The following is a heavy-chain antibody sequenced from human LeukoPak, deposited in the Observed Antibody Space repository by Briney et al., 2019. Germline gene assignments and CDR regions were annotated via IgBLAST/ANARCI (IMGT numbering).Heavy chain of an antibody. CDR2: IYYSGST. CDR1: GGSISSGGYY. J-gene: IGHJ4*02. Sequence: SQTLSLTCPVSGGSISSGGYYWSWIRQHPGKGLEWIGYIYYSGSTYYNPSLKSRVTISVDTSKNQFSLKLSSVTAADTAVYYCAKYDSSGYFFSDFDYWGQGTLVTVSS. D-gene: IGHD3-22*01. V-gene: IGHV4-31*03. CDR3: AKYDSSGYFFSDFDY.